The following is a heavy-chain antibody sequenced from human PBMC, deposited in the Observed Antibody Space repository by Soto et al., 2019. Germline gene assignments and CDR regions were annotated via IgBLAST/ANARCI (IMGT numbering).Heavy chain of an antibody. J-gene: IGHJ5*02. V-gene: IGHV1-69*15. Sequence: QVQLVQSGAEVKKPGSSVKVSCKASGGTFSNYAITWVRQAPGQGLEWLGRIIPIFGSANYAQKFQGRVTITADESTTTAYMELSSLRSDDTAVYYCAKDGGIDGYFGNWFDPWGQGTLVTVSS. CDR3: AKDGGIDGYFGNWFDP. CDR2: IIPIFGSA. CDR1: GGTFSNYA. D-gene: IGHD1-26*01.